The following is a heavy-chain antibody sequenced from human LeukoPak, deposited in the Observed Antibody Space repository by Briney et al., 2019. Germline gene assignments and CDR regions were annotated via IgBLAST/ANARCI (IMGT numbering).Heavy chain of an antibody. J-gene: IGHJ6*02. V-gene: IGHV1-2*02. CDR3: SRAGTWISSYYYYGMDV. D-gene: IGHD5-12*01. CDR2: INPNSGGT. CDR1: GYTFTGYY. Sequence: GASVKVSCKASGYTFTGYYMHWVRQAPGQGLEWMGWINPNSGGTNYAQKFQGRVTMIRDTSISTAYMELSRLRSDDTAVYYCSRAGTWISSYYYYGMDVWGQGTTVTVSS.